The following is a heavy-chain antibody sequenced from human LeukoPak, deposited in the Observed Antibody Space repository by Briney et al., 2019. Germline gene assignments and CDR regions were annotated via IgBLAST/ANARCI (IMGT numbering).Heavy chain of an antibody. CDR1: GFTFSSYA. D-gene: IGHD3-22*01. V-gene: IGHV3-23*01. J-gene: IGHJ4*02. Sequence: GGSLRLSCAASGFTFSSYAMTWVRQAPGKGLECVSVISGSGGNTYYADSVKGRFTISRDNSKNTLYLQMNSLRAEDTAVYYCAKDGGGYYYYDFDYWGQGTLVTVSS. CDR2: ISGSGGNT. CDR3: AKDGGGYYYYDFDY.